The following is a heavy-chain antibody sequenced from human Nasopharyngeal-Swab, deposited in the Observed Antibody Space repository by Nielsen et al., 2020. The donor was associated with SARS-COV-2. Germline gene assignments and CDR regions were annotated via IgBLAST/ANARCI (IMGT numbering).Heavy chain of an antibody. J-gene: IGHJ4*02. D-gene: IGHD5-12*01. CDR1: GFTFSSYS. CDR2: ISSSSSYI. CDR3: AGVTGYSGYGCYDY. Sequence: GESLKISCAASGFTFSSYSMNWVRQAPGKGLEWVSSISSSSSYIYYADSVKGRFTISRDNAKNSLYLQMNSLRAEDTAVYYCAGVTGYSGYGCYDYWGQGTLVTVSS. V-gene: IGHV3-21*01.